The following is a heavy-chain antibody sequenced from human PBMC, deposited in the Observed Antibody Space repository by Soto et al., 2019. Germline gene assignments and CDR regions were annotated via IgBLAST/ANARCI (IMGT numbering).Heavy chain of an antibody. J-gene: IGHJ4*02. Sequence: EVQLVESGGGLVKPGGSLRLSCAASGFTFSSYSMNWVRQAPGKGLEWVSSISSSSSYIYYADSVKGRFTISRDNAKNSLYLQMNSLRAEDTAVYYCARTAVACTASFSEGRTPRDDYWGQGTLVTVSS. D-gene: IGHD6-19*01. CDR2: ISSSSSYI. CDR3: ARTAVACTASFSEGRTPRDDY. V-gene: IGHV3-21*01. CDR1: GFTFSSYS.